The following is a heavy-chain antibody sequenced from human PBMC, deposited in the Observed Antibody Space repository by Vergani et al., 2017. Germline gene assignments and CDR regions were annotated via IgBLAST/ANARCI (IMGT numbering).Heavy chain of an antibody. CDR2: INNDGHT. D-gene: IGHD3-10*01. CDR3: AVRPRVNLVGGEIVTKRTFDY. CDR1: GESFSSFY. V-gene: IGHV4-34*02. J-gene: IGHJ4*02. Sequence: QVQLQQWGAGVVKPSGTLSLTCAVFGESFSSFYWSWIRQPPGKRLVWIGEINNDGHTNYNPSLESRGTVSRDTAKNQFSLNLMSVTAADTAMYYCAVRPRVNLVGGEIVTKRTFDYWSQGSLVTVSS.